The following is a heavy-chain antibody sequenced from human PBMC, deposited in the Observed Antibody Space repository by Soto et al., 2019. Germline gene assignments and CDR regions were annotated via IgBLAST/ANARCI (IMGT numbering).Heavy chain of an antibody. CDR2: ISGYNGNT. CDR3: AREGQAPYYYYGMDV. J-gene: IGHJ6*02. Sequence: QVQLVQSGAEVKKPGASVTVSCKASGYTFTNYGFSWVRQAPGQGLEWMGWISGYNGNTKYAEKFQNRVTMTTDTPXXTAHMELRSLRSDDTAVYYCAREGQAPYYYYGMDVWGQGTAVTVSS. CDR1: GYTFTNYG. V-gene: IGHV1-18*01.